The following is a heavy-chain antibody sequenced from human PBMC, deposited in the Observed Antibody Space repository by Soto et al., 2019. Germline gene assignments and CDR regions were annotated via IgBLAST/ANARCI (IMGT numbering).Heavy chain of an antibody. D-gene: IGHD2-21*02. CDR2: ISGSGGST. Sequence: EVQLLESGGGLVQPGGSLRLSCAASGFTFSSYAMSWVRQAPGKGLEWVSAISGSGGSTYYADSVKGRFTISRDNSKNTLDLQMNSLRAEDTAVYYCAKDQGVVVTAILDYWGQGTLVTVSS. CDR3: AKDQGVVVTAILDY. V-gene: IGHV3-23*01. CDR1: GFTFSSYA. J-gene: IGHJ4*02.